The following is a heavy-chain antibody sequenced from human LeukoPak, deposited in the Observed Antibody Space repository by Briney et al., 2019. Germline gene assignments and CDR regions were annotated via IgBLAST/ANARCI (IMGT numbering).Heavy chain of an antibody. CDR3: ARVKTYYYDSSGYYLDY. Sequence: SETLSLTCTVSGGSISSGSYYWSWIRQPAGKGLEWIGRIYTSGSTNYNPSLKSRVTISVDTSKNQFSLKLSSVTAADTAVYYCARVKTYYYDSSGYYLDYWGQGTLVTVSS. J-gene: IGHJ4*02. V-gene: IGHV4-61*02. CDR2: IYTSGST. CDR1: GGSISSGSYY. D-gene: IGHD3-22*01.